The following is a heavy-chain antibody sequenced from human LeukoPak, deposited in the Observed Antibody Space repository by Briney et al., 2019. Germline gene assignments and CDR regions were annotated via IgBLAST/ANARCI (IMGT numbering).Heavy chain of an antibody. V-gene: IGHV1-24*01. J-gene: IGHJ4*02. D-gene: IGHD5-24*01. CDR1: GHSLNEIS. CDR2: FDPEDGET. Sequence: ASVKVSCKVSGHSLNEISMYWVRQAPGKRLECMGVFDPEDGETIYAQRFKGRLTLTGDTSTDTVYMDLSSLRPEDTAVYYCATGATIPAGFDFWGQGTLVTVSS. CDR3: ATGATIPAGFDF.